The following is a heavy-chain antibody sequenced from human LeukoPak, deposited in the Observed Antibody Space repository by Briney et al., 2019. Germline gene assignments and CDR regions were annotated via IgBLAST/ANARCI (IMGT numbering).Heavy chain of an antibody. CDR2: ISGSGGST. J-gene: IGHJ4*02. CDR3: ARDGKTTGSFDY. CDR1: GFTFSSYA. V-gene: IGHV3-23*01. D-gene: IGHD1-1*01. Sequence: GGSLRLSCAASGFTFSSYAMSWVRQAPGKGLEWVSAISGSGGSTYCADSVKGRFTISRDNSKNTLYLQMNSLRAEDTAVYYCARDGKTTGSFDYWGQGTLVTVSS.